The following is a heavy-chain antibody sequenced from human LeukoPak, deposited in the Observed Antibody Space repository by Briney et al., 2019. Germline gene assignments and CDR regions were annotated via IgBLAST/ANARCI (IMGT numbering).Heavy chain of an antibody. J-gene: IGHJ2*01. CDR3: ARSVYSGYYYSSRYFDL. CDR2: IKQDGGEK. Sequence: GGSLRLSCAAAGFTFSRYWMTWVRQAPGKGLELVANIKQDGGEKSYVDSVKGRFTISRDNAKNSLFLQMNSLRDEDTAIYYCARSVYSGYYYSSRYFDLWGRGTLVTVSS. V-gene: IGHV3-7*01. D-gene: IGHD1-26*01. CDR1: GFTFSRYW.